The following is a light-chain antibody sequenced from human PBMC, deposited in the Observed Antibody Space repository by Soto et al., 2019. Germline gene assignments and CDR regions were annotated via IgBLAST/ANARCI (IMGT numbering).Light chain of an antibody. CDR1: SSNIGAGYE. Sequence: QSVLTQPPSVSEAPGQRVTIACTGSSSNIGAGYEAHWYQQVPGTAPKLLIYENNNGPSGVPDRFSGSKSGTSASLAITGLQTEDEADYYCQSYDSSLSGYVFGTGTKLTVL. CDR3: QSYDSSLSGYV. CDR2: ENN. V-gene: IGLV1-40*01. J-gene: IGLJ1*01.